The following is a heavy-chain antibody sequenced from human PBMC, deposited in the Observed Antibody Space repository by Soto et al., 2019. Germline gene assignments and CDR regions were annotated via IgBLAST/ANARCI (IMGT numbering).Heavy chain of an antibody. D-gene: IGHD1-26*01. J-gene: IGHJ4*02. CDR2: IYWDDGK. Sequence: SGPTLVNPTQTLTLTCTFSGFSLTSRGVGVGWIRQPPGKALEWLALIYWDDGKRYSPSLKSRLTITRDTSKNQVVLTMTNMDPVDTATYYCSYFQYWDRTLGYWGQGTLVTVSS. CDR3: SYFQYWDRTLGY. V-gene: IGHV2-5*02. CDR1: GFSLTSRGVG.